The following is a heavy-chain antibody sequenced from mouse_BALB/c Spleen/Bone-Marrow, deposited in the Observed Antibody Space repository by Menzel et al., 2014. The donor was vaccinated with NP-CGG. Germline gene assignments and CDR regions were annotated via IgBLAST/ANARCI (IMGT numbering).Heavy chain of an antibody. CDR1: GFNIEDTY. V-gene: IGHV14-3*02. Sequence: QRVESGAELVKPGASVKLSCTASGFNIEDTYMHRVKQRPEQGLEWIGRIDPANGNTKYDPKFQGKATITADTSSDTAYLQLSSLTSEDTAVYYCAEITTAAYYVMDYWGQGTSVTVSS. D-gene: IGHD1-2*01. J-gene: IGHJ4*01. CDR2: IDPANGNT. CDR3: AEITTAAYYVMDY.